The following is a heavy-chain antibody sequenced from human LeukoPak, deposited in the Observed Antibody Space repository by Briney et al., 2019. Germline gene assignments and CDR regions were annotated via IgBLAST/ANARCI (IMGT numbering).Heavy chain of an antibody. Sequence: PGGSLRLSCVSSGITLGPFWMTWVRQAPGKGLEWVAAVDQDGSGKYYVDSVKGRFTVSRDNARNSLYLQMNSLRAEDTAVYYCARDFHGRNYPYMDVWGKGTTVTVSS. CDR1: GITLGPFW. CDR3: ARDFHGRNYPYMDV. J-gene: IGHJ6*03. D-gene: IGHD2-8*01. CDR2: VDQDGSGK. V-gene: IGHV3-7*01.